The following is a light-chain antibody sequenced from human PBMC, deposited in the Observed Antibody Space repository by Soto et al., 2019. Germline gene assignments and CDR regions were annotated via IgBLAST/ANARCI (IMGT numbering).Light chain of an antibody. CDR3: QQYGGSPRVT. Sequence: EMVLTQSPGTLSLSPGERVTLSCRASQRVSSNYLAWYQQKPGQAPRLLIYSASSRATGIPDRFSGSGSGTDFTLTINRLEPEDFAVYYCQQYGGSPRVTFGGGTKVEIK. CDR1: QRVSSNY. CDR2: SAS. J-gene: IGKJ4*01. V-gene: IGKV3-20*01.